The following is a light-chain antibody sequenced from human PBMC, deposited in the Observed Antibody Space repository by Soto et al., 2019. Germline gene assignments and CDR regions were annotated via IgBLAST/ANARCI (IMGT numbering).Light chain of an antibody. J-gene: IGLJ2*01. CDR2: DVS. CDR1: NSDIGTYNS. Sequence: QSVLTQPASVSGSPGQSITISCTGSNSDIGTYNSVSWYQQHPGKAPKLMIYDVSDRPSGISNRFSGSKSGITASLTISGLQAEDEADYYCTSYTSTNTRVVIGGGTKLTVL. V-gene: IGLV2-14*03. CDR3: TSYTSTNTRVV.